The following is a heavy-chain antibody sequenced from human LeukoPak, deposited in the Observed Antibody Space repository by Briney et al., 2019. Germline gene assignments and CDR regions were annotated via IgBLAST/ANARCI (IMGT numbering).Heavy chain of an antibody. CDR1: GFTFSSYA. CDR2: ISYDGSNK. J-gene: IGHJ6*02. Sequence: PGGSLRLSCAASGFTFSSYAMHWVRQAPGKGLEWVAVISYDGSNKCYADSAKGRFTNSRDNSKNTLYLQMNSLRAEDTAVYYCARGPQRHYCSSTSCPDNYYYYGMDVWGQGTSVTVSS. CDR3: ARGPQRHYCSSTSCPDNYYYYGMDV. V-gene: IGHV3-30-3*01. D-gene: IGHD2-2*01.